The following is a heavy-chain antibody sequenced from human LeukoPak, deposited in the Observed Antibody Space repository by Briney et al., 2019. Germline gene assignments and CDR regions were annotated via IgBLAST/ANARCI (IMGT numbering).Heavy chain of an antibody. D-gene: IGHD3-10*02. Sequence: SETLSLTCTVSGDSISTYYWNWIRQPAGKGLECIGRIYSSGSTNYNPSLKSRVTISVDTSKNQFSLKLSSVTAADTAVYYCARGRGFTYGYYFRGDNWFDPWGQGTLVTVSS. CDR3: ARGRGFTYGYYFRGDNWFDP. V-gene: IGHV4-4*07. J-gene: IGHJ5*02. CDR2: IYSSGST. CDR1: GDSISTYY.